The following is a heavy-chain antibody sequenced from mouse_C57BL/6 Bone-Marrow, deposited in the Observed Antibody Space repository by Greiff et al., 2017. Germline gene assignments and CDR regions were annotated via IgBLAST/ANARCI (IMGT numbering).Heavy chain of an antibody. J-gene: IGHJ1*03. V-gene: IGHV1-15*01. Sequence: VQLQESGAELVRPGASVTLSCKASGYTFTDYEMHWVKQTPVHGLEWIGAIDPETGGTAYNQKFKGKAILTADKSSSTAYMQLSSLTSEDSAVYYCARPPSGNYGWYFDVWGTGTTVTVSS. CDR1: GYTFTDYE. CDR3: ARPPSGNYGWYFDV. D-gene: IGHD2-1*01. CDR2: IDPETGGT.